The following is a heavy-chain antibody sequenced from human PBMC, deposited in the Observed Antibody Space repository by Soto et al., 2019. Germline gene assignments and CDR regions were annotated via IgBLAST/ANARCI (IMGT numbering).Heavy chain of an antibody. CDR2: IFYSGST. CDR3: ARDGKVSGSATHWFDP. J-gene: IGHJ5*02. Sequence: PSETLSLTCTVSGGSISNYYWSWIRQPPGKGLEWIGCIFYSGSTNYSPSLRSRVTISVGTSKNQFSLELSSVTAADTAVYYCARDGKVSGSATHWFDPWGQGTLVTVS. V-gene: IGHV4-59*01. D-gene: IGHD1-26*01. CDR1: GGSISNYY.